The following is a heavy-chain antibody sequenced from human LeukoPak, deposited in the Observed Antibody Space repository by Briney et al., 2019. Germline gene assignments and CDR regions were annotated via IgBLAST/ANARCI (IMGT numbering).Heavy chain of an antibody. V-gene: IGHV3-74*01. CDR1: GFAFSSHW. D-gene: IGHD3-10*01. CDR2: INSDGSST. J-gene: IGHJ4*02. Sequence: GGSLRLSCAASGFAFSSHWMHWVRQAPGKGLVWVSRINSDGSSTSYADSVKGRFTISRDNAKNTLYLRMNSLRAEDTAVYYCARGPPYGSGSYYPGDYWGQGTLVTVSS. CDR3: ARGPPYGSGSYYPGDY.